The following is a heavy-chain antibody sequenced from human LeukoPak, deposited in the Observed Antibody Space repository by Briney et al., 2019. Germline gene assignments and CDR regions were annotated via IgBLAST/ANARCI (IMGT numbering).Heavy chain of an antibody. V-gene: IGHV3-48*01. J-gene: IGHJ4*02. CDR2: ISISSSTI. D-gene: IGHD3-3*01. CDR1: GFTFSSYS. CDR3: VADFWSAAPRGVY. Sequence: PGGSLRLSCAASGFTFSSYSMNWVRQAPGKGLEWVSYISISSSTIYYAASVKGRFTISRDNAKNSLYLQMNRFRAEDTGVYYCVADFWSAAPRGVYWGEGTLVTVSS.